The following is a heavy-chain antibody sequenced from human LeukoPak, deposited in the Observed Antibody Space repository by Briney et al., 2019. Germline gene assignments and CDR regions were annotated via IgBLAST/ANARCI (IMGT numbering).Heavy chain of an antibody. J-gene: IGHJ3*02. D-gene: IGHD1-26*01. CDR3: AKYRDSGSYLSAFDI. Sequence: GGSLRLSCAASGFTLSTYAMSWVRQAPGKGLEWVSAISGSGGSTYYADSVKGRFTISRDNSKNTLYLQMNSLRAEDTAVYYCAKYRDSGSYLSAFDIWGQGTMVTVSS. CDR1: GFTLSTYA. V-gene: IGHV3-23*01. CDR2: ISGSGGST.